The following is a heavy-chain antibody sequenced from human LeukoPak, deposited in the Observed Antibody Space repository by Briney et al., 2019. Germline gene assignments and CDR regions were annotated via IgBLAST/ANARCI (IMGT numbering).Heavy chain of an antibody. V-gene: IGHV3-7*01. CDR2: IKKDRSEK. Sequence: AGGSLRLSCAASGFTFSSYWMSWVRQAPGKGLEWVANIKKDRSEKYYVESVKGRFTISRDNAKNSLYLQMNSLRAEDTAMYYCARDLLELPLGYWGQGTLVTVSS. CDR1: GFTFSSYW. D-gene: IGHD1-7*01. CDR3: ARDLLELPLGY. J-gene: IGHJ4*02.